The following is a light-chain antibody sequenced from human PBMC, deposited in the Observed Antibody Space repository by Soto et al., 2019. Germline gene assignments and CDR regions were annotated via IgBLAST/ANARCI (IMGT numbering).Light chain of an antibody. J-gene: IGKJ5*01. V-gene: IGKV3-11*01. CDR3: QQYTGPPTT. Sequence: LTHSRATLSLSPGDTATLSFRASQSVNSYLAWYQQKPGQAPRLLIYDVSNRATGIPARFSGSGSGTDFTLTISSLEPEDFAVYFCQQYTGPPTTFGQGTRLEIK. CDR1: QSVNSY. CDR2: DVS.